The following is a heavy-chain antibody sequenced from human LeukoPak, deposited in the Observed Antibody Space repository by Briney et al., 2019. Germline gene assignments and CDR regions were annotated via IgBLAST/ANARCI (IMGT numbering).Heavy chain of an antibody. V-gene: IGHV3-53*05. CDR1: GFTASSNY. Sequence: GGSLRLSCAASGFTASSNYMSWVRQAPGKGLEWVSVIYSGGSTYYAGSVKGRFTISRDNSKNTLYLQMSSLRAEDTAVYYCAKWAVLLWFGESSSGYYFDYWGQGALVTVSS. CDR3: AKWAVLLWFGESSSGYYFDY. CDR2: IYSGGST. D-gene: IGHD3-10*01. J-gene: IGHJ4*02.